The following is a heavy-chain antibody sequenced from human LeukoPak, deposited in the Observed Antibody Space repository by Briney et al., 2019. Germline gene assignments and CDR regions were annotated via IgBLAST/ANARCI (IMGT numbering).Heavy chain of an antibody. J-gene: IGHJ4*02. CDR2: IHYSGST. V-gene: IGHV4-39*01. CDR3: ARRSDSSGLY. D-gene: IGHD3-22*01. Sequence: PSETLSLTCTVSGGSISSSSYYGGWIRQPPGKGLEWIGSIHYSGSTYYNPSLKSRVTISVDTSKNQFSLKLSSVTAADTAVYYCARRSDSSGLYWGQGTLFTVSS. CDR1: GGSISSSSYY.